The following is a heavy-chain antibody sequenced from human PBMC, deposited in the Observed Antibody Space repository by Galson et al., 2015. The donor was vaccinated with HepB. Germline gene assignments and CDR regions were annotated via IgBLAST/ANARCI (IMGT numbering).Heavy chain of an antibody. CDR3: ARDERPVSCSSTSCYTGGWFDP. CDR2: INPNSGGT. Sequence: SVKVSCKASGYTFTGYYMHWVRQAPGQGLEWMGRINPNSGGTNYAQKFQGRVTMTRDTSISTAYMELSRLRSDDTAVYYCARDERPVSCSSTSCYTGGWFDPWGQGTLVTVSS. V-gene: IGHV1-2*06. CDR1: GYTFTGYY. D-gene: IGHD2-2*02. J-gene: IGHJ5*02.